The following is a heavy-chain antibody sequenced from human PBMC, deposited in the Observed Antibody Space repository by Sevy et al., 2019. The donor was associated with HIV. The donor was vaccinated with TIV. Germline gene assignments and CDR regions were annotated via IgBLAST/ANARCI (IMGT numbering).Heavy chain of an antibody. CDR1: GGSVSSGSYY. J-gene: IGHJ1*01. Sequence: SETLSLTCTVSGGSVSSGSYYWNWIRQPPGKGLEWIGHLYDSENIKYNPYLKSRVTISVDTSKNQFSLKLTSVTAADTAVYYCARGGRLRGEYVQHWDQGTLVTVSS. CDR3: ARGGRLRGEYVQH. CDR2: LYDSENI. D-gene: IGHD3-16*01. V-gene: IGHV4-61*01.